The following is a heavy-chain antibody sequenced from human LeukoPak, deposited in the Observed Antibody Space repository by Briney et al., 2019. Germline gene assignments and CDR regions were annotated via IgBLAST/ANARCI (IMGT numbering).Heavy chain of an antibody. Sequence: SETLSLTCTVSGGSISSGGYYWSWIRQPPGKGLEWIGYIYYSGSTNYNPSLKSRVTISVDTSKNQFSLKLSSVTAADTAVYYCARLGYSYGFPPDAFDIWGQGTMVTVSS. J-gene: IGHJ3*02. CDR3: ARLGYSYGFPPDAFDI. V-gene: IGHV4-61*08. D-gene: IGHD5-18*01. CDR1: GGSISSGGYY. CDR2: IYYSGST.